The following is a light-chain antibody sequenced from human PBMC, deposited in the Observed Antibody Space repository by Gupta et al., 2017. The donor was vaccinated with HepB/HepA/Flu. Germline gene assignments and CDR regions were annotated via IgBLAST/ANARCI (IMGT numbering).Light chain of an antibody. CDR1: NLGDKS. Sequence: SSELMQPPSLSVSPGQPASITCSGNNLGDKSVSWYRQKPGQSRDLVIYKHNKRPSGIPERFSGSNSGNTATLTIGGTQATDEDDFYCQAWDLTTAVFGGGTKLTVL. J-gene: IGLJ2*01. CDR2: KHN. V-gene: IGLV3-1*01. CDR3: QAWDLTTAV.